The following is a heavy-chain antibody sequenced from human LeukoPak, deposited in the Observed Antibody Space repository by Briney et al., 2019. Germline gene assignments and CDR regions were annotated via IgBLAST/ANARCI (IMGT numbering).Heavy chain of an antibody. D-gene: IGHD5-12*01. CDR3: ARDFSGYGFNWFDP. CDR1: GGSISSGDSY. J-gene: IGHJ5*02. V-gene: IGHV4-30-4*01. Sequence: SQTLSLTCTLSGGSISSGDSYWNWIRQPPGKGLEWIGSIYYSGNTYYNPSLKSRVTIAVDTSKSQFSLLLNSVTAADTAVYYCARDFSGYGFNWFDPWGQGTLVTVSS. CDR2: IYYSGNT.